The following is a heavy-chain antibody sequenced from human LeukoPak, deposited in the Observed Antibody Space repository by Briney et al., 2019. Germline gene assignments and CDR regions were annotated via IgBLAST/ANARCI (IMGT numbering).Heavy chain of an antibody. D-gene: IGHD3-10*01. CDR2: ISAYNGNT. J-gene: IGHJ4*02. Sequence: ASVKVSCKASGYTFTSYGISWVRQAPGQGLEWMGWISAYNGNTNYAQKLQGRVTMTTDTSTSTAYMELRSLRSEDTAVYYCARDHYYYGSGSYYKNPFFDYWGQGTLVTVSS. CDR3: ARDHYYYGSGSYYKNPFFDY. V-gene: IGHV1-18*01. CDR1: GYTFTSYG.